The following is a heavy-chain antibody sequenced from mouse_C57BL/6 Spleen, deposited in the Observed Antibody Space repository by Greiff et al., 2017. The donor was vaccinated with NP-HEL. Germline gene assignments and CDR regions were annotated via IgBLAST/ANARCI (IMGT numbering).Heavy chain of an antibody. CDR2: ISDGGSYT. J-gene: IGHJ2*01. V-gene: IGHV5-4*01. Sequence: EVQGVESGGGLVKPGGSLKLSCAASGFTFSSYAMSWVRQTPEKRLEWVATISDGGSYTYYPDNVKGRFIISRDNAKNNLYLQMSHLKSEDTAMYYCARGDGLFDYWGQGTTLTVSS. CDR3: ARGDGLFDY. CDR1: GFTFSSYA. D-gene: IGHD2-3*01.